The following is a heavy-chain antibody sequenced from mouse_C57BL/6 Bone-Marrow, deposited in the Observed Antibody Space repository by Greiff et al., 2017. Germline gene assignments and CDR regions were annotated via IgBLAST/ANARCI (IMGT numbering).Heavy chain of an antibody. CDR1: GYAFSSSW. V-gene: IGHV1-82*01. J-gene: IGHJ1*03. CDR2: IYPGDGDT. D-gene: IGHD1-1*01. CDR3: ARSRITTVVAHWYFDV. Sequence: QVQLKQSGPELVKPGASVKISCKASGYAFSSSWMNWVKQRPGKGLEWIGRIYPGDGDTNYNGKFKGKATLTADKSSSTAYMQLSSLTSEDSAVYFCARSRITTVVAHWYFDVWGTGTTVTVSS.